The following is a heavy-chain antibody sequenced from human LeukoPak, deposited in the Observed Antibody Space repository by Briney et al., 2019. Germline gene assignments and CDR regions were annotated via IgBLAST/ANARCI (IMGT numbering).Heavy chain of an antibody. Sequence: GGSLRLSCAASGFTVSSSYMTWVRQAPGKGLEWVSILYRDGSTYYADSVKGRFTISRDNAKNSLYLQMNSLRAEDTAVYYCARSSWHDYWGQGTLVTVSS. CDR1: GFTVSSSY. J-gene: IGHJ4*02. CDR3: ARSSWHDY. D-gene: IGHD6-13*01. CDR2: LYRDGST. V-gene: IGHV3-53*01.